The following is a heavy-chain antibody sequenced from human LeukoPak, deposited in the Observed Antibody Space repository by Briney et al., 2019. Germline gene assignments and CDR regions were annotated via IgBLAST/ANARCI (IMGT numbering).Heavy chain of an antibody. CDR2: IWYDGSNK. D-gene: IGHD3-9*01. V-gene: IGHV3-33*01. CDR1: GFTFSSYG. CDR3: ARGDLTGHLCWFDP. Sequence: GGSLRLSCAASGFTFSSYGMHWVRQAPGKGLEWVAVIWYDGSNKYYADSVKGRFTISRDNAKKSLYLQMNSLRAEDTAVYYCARGDLTGHLCWFDPWGQGTLVTVSS. J-gene: IGHJ5*02.